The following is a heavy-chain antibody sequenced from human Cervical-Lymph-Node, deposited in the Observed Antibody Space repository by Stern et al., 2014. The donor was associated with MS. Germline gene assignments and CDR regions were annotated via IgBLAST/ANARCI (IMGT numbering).Heavy chain of an antibody. CDR2: IYTTDNL. V-gene: IGHV4-61*02. Sequence: QVQLQESGPGLVRPSQTLSLTCTVSGGSINSVGFYWTWIRQPAGKGLEWIGRIYTTDNLNYNPSLKSRVTISKDASRNQFSLRLTSVTAADAATYYCASSQGYHYGLDVWGRGTTVTVSS. CDR1: GGSINSVGFY. J-gene: IGHJ6*02. CDR3: ASSQGYHYGLDV.